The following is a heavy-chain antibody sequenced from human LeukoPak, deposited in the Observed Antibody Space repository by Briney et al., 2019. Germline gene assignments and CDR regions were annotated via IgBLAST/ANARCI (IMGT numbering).Heavy chain of an antibody. Sequence: SETLSLTCTVSGGSISSSSYYWGWIRRPPGKGLEWIGSIYYSGSTYYNPSLKSRVTISVDTSKNQFSLKLSSVTAADTAVYYCAIAEYYDFWSGLLLGAFDIWGQGTMVTVSS. D-gene: IGHD3-3*01. J-gene: IGHJ3*02. CDR3: AIAEYYDFWSGLLLGAFDI. CDR2: IYYSGST. V-gene: IGHV4-39*01. CDR1: GGSISSSSYY.